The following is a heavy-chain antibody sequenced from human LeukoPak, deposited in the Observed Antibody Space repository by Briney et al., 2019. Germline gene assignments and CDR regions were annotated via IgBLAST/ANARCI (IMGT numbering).Heavy chain of an antibody. D-gene: IGHD1-26*01. CDR3: ARGGRELITYYYYYMDV. CDR1: GFSVSTNY. Sequence: QSGGSLRLSCAASGFSVSTNYMSWVRQAPGKGLEWVSIIYSGGNTYYTDSVKGRFTISRDNAKNSLYLQMNSLRAEDTALYYCARGGRELITYYYYYMDVWGKGTTVTVSS. CDR2: IYSGGNT. V-gene: IGHV3-53*01. J-gene: IGHJ6*03.